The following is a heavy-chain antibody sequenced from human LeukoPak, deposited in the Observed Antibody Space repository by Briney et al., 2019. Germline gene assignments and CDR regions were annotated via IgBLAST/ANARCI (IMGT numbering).Heavy chain of an antibody. V-gene: IGHV3-21*01. J-gene: IGHJ4*02. CDR3: AREGSGVAGHFDY. Sequence: GGSLRLSCAAPGFTFSSYRMNWVRRAPGNGLEWVSSISSSSSYIYYADSVKGRFTISRDNAKNSLYLQMNSLRAEDTAVYYCAREGSGVAGHFDYWGQGTLVTVSS. CDR2: ISSSSSYI. CDR1: GFTFSSYR. D-gene: IGHD6-19*01.